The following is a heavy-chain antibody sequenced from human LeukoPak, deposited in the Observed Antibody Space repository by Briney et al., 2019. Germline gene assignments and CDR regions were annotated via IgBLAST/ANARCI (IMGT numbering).Heavy chain of an antibody. CDR3: ARARSSYGYGDAFDI. D-gene: IGHD5-18*01. Sequence: PGGSLRLSCAASGFTFSSYPMHWVRQAPGKGLEWVAVVSYDGNNKYYADSVKGRFAISRDNSKNTLYLQMNSLRAEDTAVYYCARARSSYGYGDAFDIWGQGTMVTVSS. V-gene: IGHV3-30*09. J-gene: IGHJ3*02. CDR1: GFTFSSYP. CDR2: VSYDGNNK.